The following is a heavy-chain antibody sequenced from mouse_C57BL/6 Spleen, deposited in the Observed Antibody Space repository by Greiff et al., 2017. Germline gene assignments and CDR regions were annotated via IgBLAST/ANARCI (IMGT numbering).Heavy chain of an antibody. CDR3: ARGDSSGYGAY. Sequence: QVQLQQPGAELVRPGTSVKLSCKASGYTFTSYWMHWVKQRPGQGLEWIGVIDPSDSYTNYNQKFKGKATLTVDTSSSTAYMQLSSLTSEDSAVYDCARGDSSGYGAYWGQGTLVTVSA. D-gene: IGHD3-2*02. CDR2: IDPSDSYT. CDR1: GYTFTSYW. V-gene: IGHV1-59*01. J-gene: IGHJ3*01.